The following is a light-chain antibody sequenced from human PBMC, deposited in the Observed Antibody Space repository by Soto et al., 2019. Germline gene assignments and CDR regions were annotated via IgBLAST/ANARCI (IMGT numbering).Light chain of an antibody. CDR1: SSDVGGYNF. CDR3: CSYAGSYTHV. Sequence: QSVLTQSRSVSGSPGQSVTISCTGTSSDVGGYNFVSWYQQYPGKAPKLIIYDVTKRPSGVPDRFSGSKSGNTASLTISGLPTDDEADYYCCSYAGSYTHVFGTGTKLTVL. V-gene: IGLV2-11*01. CDR2: DVT. J-gene: IGLJ1*01.